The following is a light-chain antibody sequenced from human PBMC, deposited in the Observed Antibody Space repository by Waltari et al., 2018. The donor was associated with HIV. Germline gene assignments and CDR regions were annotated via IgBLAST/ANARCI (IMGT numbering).Light chain of an antibody. Sequence: QSALTQPPSASGSPGQTVTVSCTATTSAIGGYNYVSWYQQHPGKAPKRIIYEVTKRPSGVPDRFSGSKSGNTASLTVSGLQAEDEADYYCSSYAGTNKVFGGGTKLTVL. CDR1: TSAIGGYNY. J-gene: IGLJ3*02. V-gene: IGLV2-8*01. CDR3: SSYAGTNKV. CDR2: EVT.